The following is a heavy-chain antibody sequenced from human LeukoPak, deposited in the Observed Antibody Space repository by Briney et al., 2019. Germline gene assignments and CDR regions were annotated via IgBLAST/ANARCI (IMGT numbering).Heavy chain of an antibody. D-gene: IGHD3-10*01. CDR3: ARIGVHEGRFGAFDI. V-gene: IGHV4-39*01. CDR2: IYYSGGT. Sequence: RTSETLSLTCTVSGGSISSSSYYWGWIRQPPGKGLEWIGRIYYSGGTYYNPSLKSRVTISVDTSKNKFSLKLSSVTAADTAVNYCARIGVHEGRFGAFDIWGQGTMVTVSS. CDR1: GGSISSSSYY. J-gene: IGHJ3*02.